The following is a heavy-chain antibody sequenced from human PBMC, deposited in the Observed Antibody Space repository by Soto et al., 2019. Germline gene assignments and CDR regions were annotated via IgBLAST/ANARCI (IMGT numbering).Heavy chain of an antibody. Sequence: QITLKESGPTLVKPTQTLTLTCTFSGFSLSTSGVGVGWIRQPPGKALEWLALIYWDDDKRYNPSLKSRLTITKDTSKNQVVLTMTNMDTMDTATYYCANRSTVPRVTDYWGQGTLVTVSS. CDR3: ANRSTVPRVTDY. J-gene: IGHJ4*02. CDR2: IYWDDDK. V-gene: IGHV2-5*02. D-gene: IGHD2-2*01. CDR1: GFSLSTSGVG.